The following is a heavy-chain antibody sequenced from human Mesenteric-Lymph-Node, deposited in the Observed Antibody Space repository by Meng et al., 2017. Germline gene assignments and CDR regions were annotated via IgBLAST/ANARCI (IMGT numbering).Heavy chain of an antibody. CDR3: ARTRGGGATPYPNAFDI. J-gene: IGHJ3*02. V-gene: IGHV2-70*04. D-gene: IGHD1-26*01. CDR1: GFSLSTSGMR. Sequence: SGPTLVKPTQTLTLTCTFSGFSLSTSGMRVSWIRQPPGKALEWLARIDWDDDKFYSTSLKTRLTISKDTSKNQVVLTMTNMDPVDTATYYCARTRGGGATPYPNAFDIWGQGTMVTVS. CDR2: IDWDDDK.